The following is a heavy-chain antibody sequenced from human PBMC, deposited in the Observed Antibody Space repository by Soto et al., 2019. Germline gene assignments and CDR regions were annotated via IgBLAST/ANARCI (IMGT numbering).Heavy chain of an antibody. Sequence: QVQLQESGPGLVKPSQTLSLTCTVSGASISSGEHYWSWIRQHPGEGLEWIGCIYISGNTYYNPSLKSRLTISVDTSKNQFSLSLSSVTAADSAVYYCARYGGRGILDYWGQGTLVTVSS. V-gene: IGHV4-31*03. CDR1: GASISSGEHY. CDR2: IYISGNT. J-gene: IGHJ4*02. CDR3: ARYGGRGILDY. D-gene: IGHD3-10*01.